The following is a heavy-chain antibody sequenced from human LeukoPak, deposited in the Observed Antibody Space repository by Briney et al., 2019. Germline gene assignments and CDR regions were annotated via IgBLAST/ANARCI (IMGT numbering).Heavy chain of an antibody. CDR1: GFTFSSYG. Sequence: PGGTLRLSCAACGFTFSSYGMHWVRQAPGKGLEWVAVISYDGSNKYYADSVKGRFTISRDNSKNTLYLQMNSLRAEDTAVYYCAKSSGWWEIDYWGQGTLVTVSS. CDR3: AKSSGWWEIDY. J-gene: IGHJ4*02. CDR2: ISYDGSNK. V-gene: IGHV3-30*18. D-gene: IGHD6-19*01.